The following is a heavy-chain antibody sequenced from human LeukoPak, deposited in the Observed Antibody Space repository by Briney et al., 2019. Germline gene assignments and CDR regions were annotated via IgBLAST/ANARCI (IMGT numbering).Heavy chain of an antibody. J-gene: IGHJ4*02. Sequence: SETLSLTCTVSGVSISSSNSYWGWIRQPPGKGLEWIGSIYYSGNTYYNASLKSQVSISIDTSKNQFSLRLTSVTAADTAVYYCPRQTGSGLFILPGGQGTLVTASS. CDR3: PRQTGSGLFILP. D-gene: IGHD3/OR15-3a*01. V-gene: IGHV4-39*01. CDR1: GVSISSSNSY. CDR2: IYYSGNT.